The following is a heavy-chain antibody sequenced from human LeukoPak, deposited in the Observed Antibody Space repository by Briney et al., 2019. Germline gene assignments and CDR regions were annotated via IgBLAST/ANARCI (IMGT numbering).Heavy chain of an antibody. V-gene: IGHV1-69*05. CDR1: GGTFSSYA. J-gene: IGHJ4*02. CDR3: ARDGYSYGDNGEDY. CDR2: IIPIFGTA. D-gene: IGHD5-18*01. Sequence: SVKVSCKASGGTFSSYAISWVRQAPGQGLEWMGRIIPIFGTANYARKFHGRVTITTDESTSTAYMELSSLRSDDTAVYYCARDGYSYGDNGEDYWSQGTLVTVSS.